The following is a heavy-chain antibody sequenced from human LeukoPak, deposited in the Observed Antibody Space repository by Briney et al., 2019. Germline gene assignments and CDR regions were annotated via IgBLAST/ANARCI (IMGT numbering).Heavy chain of an antibody. D-gene: IGHD3-3*01. CDR1: GGSISSYY. J-gene: IGHJ6*03. CDR3: AGDNGPSGSYYYYYMDV. Sequence: SETLSLTCTVSGGSISSYYWSWIRQPAGKGLEWIGRIYTSGSTNYNPSLKSRVTISVDTSKNQFSLKLSSVTAADTAVYYCAGDNGPSGSYYYYYMDVWGKGTTVTVSS. CDR2: IYTSGST. V-gene: IGHV4-4*07.